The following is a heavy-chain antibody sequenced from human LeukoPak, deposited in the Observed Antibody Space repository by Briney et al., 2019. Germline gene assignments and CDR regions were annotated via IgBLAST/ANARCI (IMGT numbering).Heavy chain of an antibody. CDR2: IIPIFGTA. D-gene: IGHD3-22*01. Sequence: SVKVSCKASGGTFSSYAIGWVRQAPGQGLEWMGGIIPIFGTANYAQKFQGRVTITADESTGTAYMELSSLRSEDTAVYYCARDVIGSDSSGSFDYWGQGTLVTVSS. V-gene: IGHV1-69*13. J-gene: IGHJ4*02. CDR1: GGTFSSYA. CDR3: ARDVIGSDSSGSFDY.